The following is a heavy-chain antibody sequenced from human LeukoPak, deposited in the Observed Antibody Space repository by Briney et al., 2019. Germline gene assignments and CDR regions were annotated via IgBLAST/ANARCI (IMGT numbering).Heavy chain of an antibody. Sequence: GGSLRLSCTASGLIFRNYAMTWVRQAPRKGLEWVSSISGTSGNTYYAGSVKGRFAISRDNSKDTLYLQMNSLRAEDTAIYYCAKFRADSSGWPFDYWGQGTLVTVSS. CDR3: AKFRADSSGWPFDY. D-gene: IGHD6-19*01. CDR2: ISGTSGNT. CDR1: GLIFRNYA. V-gene: IGHV3-23*01. J-gene: IGHJ4*02.